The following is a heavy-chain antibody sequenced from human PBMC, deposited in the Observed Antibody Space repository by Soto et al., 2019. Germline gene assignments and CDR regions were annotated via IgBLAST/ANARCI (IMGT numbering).Heavy chain of an antibody. V-gene: IGHV4-39*01. J-gene: IGHJ5*02. CDR2: IFYTRST. CDR3: ARQSGDVIVVTTGRLFDP. D-gene: IGHD1-1*01. CDR1: GGSVSRSNTY. Sequence: HLQESGPGLVTPSETLSLICSVSGGSVSRSNTYWAWIRQPPGGGLEWAGSIFYTRSTYISPSFKSRVRISVNTAKVQFSLWLGSVTTADTAVYSCARQSGDVIVVTTGRLFDPRGQGTLVTVSS.